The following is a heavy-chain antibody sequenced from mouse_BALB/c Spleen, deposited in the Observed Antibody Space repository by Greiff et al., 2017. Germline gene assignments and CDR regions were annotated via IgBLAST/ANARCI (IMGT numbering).Heavy chain of an antibody. CDR2: ISSGSSTI. Sequence: EVKVVESGGGLVQPGGSRKLSCAASGFTFSSFGMHWVRQAPEKGLEWVAYISSGSSTIYYADTVKGRFTISRDNPKNTLFLQMTSLRSEDTAMYYCARFGIGNGYDGNYYAMDYWGQGTSVTVSS. J-gene: IGHJ4*01. V-gene: IGHV5-17*02. CDR1: GFTFSSFG. D-gene: IGHD2-2*01. CDR3: ARFGIGNGYDGNYYAMDY.